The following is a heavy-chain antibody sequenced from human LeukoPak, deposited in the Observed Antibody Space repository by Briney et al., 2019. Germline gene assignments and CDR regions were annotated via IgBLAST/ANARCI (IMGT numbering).Heavy chain of an antibody. J-gene: IGHJ3*02. CDR1: GFTFSNYA. D-gene: IGHD2-15*01. CDR2: ISGSGDST. Sequence: GGSLRLSCAASGFTFSNYAMTWVRQAPGKGLEWVSAISGSGDSTYYADSVKGRFTISRDNSKNTLYLQMSSLRAEDTAVYYCARVVVGSPPRAFDIWGQGTMVTVSS. V-gene: IGHV3-23*01. CDR3: ARVVVGSPPRAFDI.